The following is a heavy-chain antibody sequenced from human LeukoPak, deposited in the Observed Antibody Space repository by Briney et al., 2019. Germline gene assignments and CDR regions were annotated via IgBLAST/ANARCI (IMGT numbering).Heavy chain of an antibody. CDR2: IIPIFGTA. Sequence: ASVKVSYKASGGTFTSYAISWVRQAPGQGLEWMGGIIPIFGTANYAQKFKGRVTITADESASTAYMELSSLRSEDTAVYYCARDLDDSSGYYDYWGQGTLVTVSS. D-gene: IGHD3-22*01. V-gene: IGHV1-69*13. J-gene: IGHJ4*02. CDR1: GGTFTSYA. CDR3: ARDLDDSSGYYDY.